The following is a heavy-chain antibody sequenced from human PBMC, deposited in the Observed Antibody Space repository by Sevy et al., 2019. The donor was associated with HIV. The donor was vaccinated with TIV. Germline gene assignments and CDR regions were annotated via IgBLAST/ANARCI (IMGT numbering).Heavy chain of an antibody. D-gene: IGHD3-22*01. CDR1: GFTFNSYG. J-gene: IGHJ4*02. CDR2: IWYDGSYK. Sequence: RGSLRLSCAVSGFTFNSYGMHWVRQAPGKGLEWVATIWYDGSYKYYADSVTGRFTISRDNSKNTLFLQMSSLRAEDTAVYFCARDAYYYDSSGGYFDYWGQGTLVTVSS. V-gene: IGHV3-33*01. CDR3: ARDAYYYDSSGGYFDY.